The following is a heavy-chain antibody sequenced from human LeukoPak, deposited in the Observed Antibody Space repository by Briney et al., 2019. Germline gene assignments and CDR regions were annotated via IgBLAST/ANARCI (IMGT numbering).Heavy chain of an antibody. J-gene: IGHJ4*02. CDR1: GFTFSDYS. Sequence: GGSLRLSCAASGFTFSDYSMIWVRQAPGKGLEWVSSISSSSSYIYYADSVKGRFTVSRDNAKNSLYLQMYSLRVEDTAVYYCTRDSGRFRLDYWGQGILVTVSS. CDR3: TRDSGRFRLDY. CDR2: ISSSSSYI. D-gene: IGHD6-19*01. V-gene: IGHV3-21*01.